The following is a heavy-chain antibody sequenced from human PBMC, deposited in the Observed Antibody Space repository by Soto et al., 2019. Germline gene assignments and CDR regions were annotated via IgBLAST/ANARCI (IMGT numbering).Heavy chain of an antibody. CDR1: GGSISSGGYY. Sequence: PSETLSLTCTVSGGSISSGGYYWSWIRQHPGKGLEWIGYIYYSGSTYYNPSLRGRVTKSVDTSTSQLSLKLSSVTAADTAVYYCARHGIVVVVAATEDYGMDVWGQGTTVTVSS. D-gene: IGHD2-15*01. V-gene: IGHV4-31*03. J-gene: IGHJ6*02. CDR3: ARHGIVVVVAATEDYGMDV. CDR2: IYYSGST.